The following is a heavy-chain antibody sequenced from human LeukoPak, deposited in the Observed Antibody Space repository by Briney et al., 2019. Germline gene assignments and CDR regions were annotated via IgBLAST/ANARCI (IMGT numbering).Heavy chain of an antibody. J-gene: IGHJ4*02. CDR1: GFTFSSYG. V-gene: IGHV3-33*06. Sequence: GGSLRLSCAASGFTFSSYGMHWVRQAPGKGLEWVALIWYDGSNKYYADSVKGRFTISRDNSKNTLYLQMNSLRAEDTAVYYCAKDPRGGYSSGWPDYWGQGTPVTVSS. D-gene: IGHD6-19*01. CDR2: IWYDGSNK. CDR3: AKDPRGGYSSGWPDY.